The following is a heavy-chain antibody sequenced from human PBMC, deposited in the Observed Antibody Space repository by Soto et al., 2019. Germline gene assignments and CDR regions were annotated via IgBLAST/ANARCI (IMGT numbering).Heavy chain of an antibody. CDR1: GGSISSGGYS. CDR3: ARHSYYYGSTYGCWLDP. Sequence: PSETLSLTCAVSGGSISSGGYSWSLNRQPPGKGLEWIGYIYHSGSTYYNPSLKSRVTISIDRSKNQFSLKLSSVTAADTAVYYCARHSYYYGSTYGCWLDPWGQGTLVTVSS. D-gene: IGHD3-10*01. J-gene: IGHJ5*02. V-gene: IGHV4-30-2*01. CDR2: IYHSGST.